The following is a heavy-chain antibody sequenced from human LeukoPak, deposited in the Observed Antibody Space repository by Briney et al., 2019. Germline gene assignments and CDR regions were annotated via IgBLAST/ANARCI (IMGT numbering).Heavy chain of an antibody. CDR3: ATRDVVVGATEHDY. CDR1: GYTFTGYY. Sequence: ASVKVSCKASGYTFTGYYMHWVRQAPGQGLEWMGWINPNSGGTNYAQKFQGRVTMTRDTSISTAYMELSRLRSDDTAVYYCATRDVVVGATEHDYWGQGTLVTVS. D-gene: IGHD2-15*01. CDR2: INPNSGGT. V-gene: IGHV1-2*02. J-gene: IGHJ4*02.